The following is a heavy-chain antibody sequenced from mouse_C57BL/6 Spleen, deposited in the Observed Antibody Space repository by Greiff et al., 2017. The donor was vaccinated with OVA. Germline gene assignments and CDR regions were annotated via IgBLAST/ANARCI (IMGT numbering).Heavy chain of an antibody. J-gene: IGHJ1*03. Sequence: VQLQQSGPELVKPGASVKISCKASGYAFSSSWMNWVKQRPGKGLEWIGRIYPGDGDTNYNGKFKGKATLTADKSSSTAYMQLSSLTSEDSAVYFCAREANWDGNWYFDVWGTGTTVTVSS. V-gene: IGHV1-82*01. CDR1: GYAFSSSW. D-gene: IGHD4-1*01. CDR3: AREANWDGNWYFDV. CDR2: IYPGDGDT.